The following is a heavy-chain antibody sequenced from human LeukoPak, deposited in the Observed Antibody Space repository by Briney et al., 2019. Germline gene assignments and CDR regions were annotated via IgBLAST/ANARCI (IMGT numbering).Heavy chain of an antibody. J-gene: IGHJ4*02. V-gene: IGHV3-23*01. D-gene: IGHD1-26*01. CDR1: GFTFSSYA. CDR3: AKIAETSGIYGQGYDY. CDR2: ISGSGAST. Sequence: GGSLGLSCAASGFTFSSYAMTWVRQAPGKGLEWVSTISGSGASTYYADSVKGRFTISRDNSKNTLYLQMNSLRAEDTAVYYCAKIAETSGIYGQGYDYWGQGTLVTVSS.